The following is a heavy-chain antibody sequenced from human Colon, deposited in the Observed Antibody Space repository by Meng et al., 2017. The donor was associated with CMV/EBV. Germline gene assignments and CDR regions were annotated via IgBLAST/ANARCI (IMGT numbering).Heavy chain of an antibody. D-gene: IGHD3-9*01. CDR3: ARDGDILTGYPLMDV. CDR1: GFTFSDYY. Sequence: GGSLRLSCAASGFTFSDYYMKCVRQAPGKGLEWVSSITSSSPIYYADSVKGRFTISRDNAKNSLYLQMNSLRAEDTAVYYCARDGDILTGYPLMDVWGQGTTVTVSS. CDR2: ITSSSPI. J-gene: IGHJ6*02. V-gene: IGHV3-69-1*01.